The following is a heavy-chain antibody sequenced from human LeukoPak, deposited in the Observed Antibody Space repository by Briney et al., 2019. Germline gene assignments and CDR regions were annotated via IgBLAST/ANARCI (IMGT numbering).Heavy chain of an antibody. V-gene: IGHV3-21*01. CDR1: GFTFSSYS. D-gene: IGHD5-12*01. CDR3: AAKGNGYTGIYVFAH. Sequence: GGSLRLSCAASGFTFSSYSMNWVRQAPGEGLEWVSSISSSSSYIYYADSVKGRFTISRDNAKNSLYLQMNSLRAEDTAVYYCAAKGNGYTGIYVFAHWGQGTLVTVSS. CDR2: ISSSSSYI. J-gene: IGHJ4*02.